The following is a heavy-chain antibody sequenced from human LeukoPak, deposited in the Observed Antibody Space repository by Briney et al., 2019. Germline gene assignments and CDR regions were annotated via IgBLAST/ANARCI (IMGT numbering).Heavy chain of an antibody. CDR2: IYSGGST. CDR1: GFTVSSNY. J-gene: IGHJ6*02. CDR3: ARGYGDYLYYYYGMDV. V-gene: IGHV3-53*01. Sequence: GGSPRLSCAASGFTVSSNYMSWVRQAPGKGLEWVSVIYSGGSTYYADSVKGRFTISRDNSKNTLYLQMNSLRAEDTAVYYCARGYGDYLYYYYGMDVWGQGTTVTVSS. D-gene: IGHD4-17*01.